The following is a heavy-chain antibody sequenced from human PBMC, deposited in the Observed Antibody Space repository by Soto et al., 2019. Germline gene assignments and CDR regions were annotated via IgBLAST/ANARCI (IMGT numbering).Heavy chain of an antibody. CDR1: GFTFRDYG. D-gene: IGHD3-16*01. J-gene: IGHJ4*02. CDR2: ISYDGSNK. V-gene: IGHV3-30*03. CDR3: VIWGFDY. Sequence: PGGSLRLSCAASGFTFRDYGMHWVRQAPGKGLEWVAVISYDGSNKHYADSLKGQFTISRDNSKNTLYLQMNSLRDEDTAVYYFVIWGFDYWGQGTLVTVPQ.